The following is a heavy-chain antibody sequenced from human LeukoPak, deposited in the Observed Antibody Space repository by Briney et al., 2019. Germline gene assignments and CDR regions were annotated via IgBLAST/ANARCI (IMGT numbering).Heavy chain of an antibody. CDR3: TRDRSRAEDD. CDR1: GLSFSSYW. CDR2: VKEDGSEK. Sequence: GGSLRLSCGAPGLSFSSYWMGWVRQAPGKGLEWVASVKEDGSEKYYVDSVKGRFTISRDNANNLLYLQMNSLRGEDTAVYYCTRDRSRAEDDWGQGTLVTVSS. V-gene: IGHV3-7*01. D-gene: IGHD1-14*01. J-gene: IGHJ4*02.